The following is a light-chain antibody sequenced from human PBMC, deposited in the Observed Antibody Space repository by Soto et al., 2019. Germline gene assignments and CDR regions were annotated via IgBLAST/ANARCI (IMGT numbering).Light chain of an antibody. CDR3: QQYGSSVTWT. CDR2: AAS. V-gene: IGKV3-20*01. Sequence: EVVLTQSPGTVSLSPGERATLSCRASQSITSSYIAWYQQKPGQAPQLLIYAASSRATGIADRFSGSGSGTDFTLSISRLEPAYVAVYYCQQYGSSVTWTFGQGTKVEIK. J-gene: IGKJ1*01. CDR1: QSITSSY.